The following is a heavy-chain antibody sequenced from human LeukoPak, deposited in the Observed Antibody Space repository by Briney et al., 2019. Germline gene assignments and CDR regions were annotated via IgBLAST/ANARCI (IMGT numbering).Heavy chain of an antibody. D-gene: IGHD3-3*01. Sequence: SETLSLTCTVSGGSISTYYWSWIRQPPGKGLEWIGYIYYSGSTKYSPALESRVTISVDTSQNQFSLKLNFVIAADTAVYYCARRRDFFDYWGQGTLVTVSS. CDR2: IYYSGST. CDR3: ARRRDFFDY. J-gene: IGHJ4*02. CDR1: GGSISTYY. V-gene: IGHV4-59*01.